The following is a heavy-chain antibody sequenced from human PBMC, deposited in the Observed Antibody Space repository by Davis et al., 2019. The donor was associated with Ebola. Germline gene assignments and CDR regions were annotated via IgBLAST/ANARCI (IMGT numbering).Heavy chain of an antibody. D-gene: IGHD5-18*01. CDR2: IIPILGIT. CDR3: AMVDTPLVQNPYYFYTIDV. V-gene: IGHV1-69*02. CDR1: GGTFSTYS. Sequence: AASVKVSCKASGGTFSTYSIRWVRQAPGQGLEWMGRIIPILGITNYAQKFQGRVTITADKSTSTAYLELRSLRSEDTAVYYCAMVDTPLVQNPYYFYTIDVWGHGTTVIVSS. J-gene: IGHJ6*02.